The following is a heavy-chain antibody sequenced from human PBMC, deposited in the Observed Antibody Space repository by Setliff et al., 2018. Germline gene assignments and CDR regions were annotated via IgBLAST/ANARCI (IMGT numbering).Heavy chain of an antibody. V-gene: IGHV4-59*01. CDR1: GDSMSFSY. CDR2: IYYSGST. CDR3: AKGRGEMDS. Sequence: SATLSLTCSVSGDSMSFSYRSWIRQPPGKGLEWIGYIYYSGSTDSHPSLKSRVSMSIDTSKNQFSLNVRSVTAADTAIYYCAKGRGEMDSWGQGILVTVSS. J-gene: IGHJ4*02. D-gene: IGHD3-10*01.